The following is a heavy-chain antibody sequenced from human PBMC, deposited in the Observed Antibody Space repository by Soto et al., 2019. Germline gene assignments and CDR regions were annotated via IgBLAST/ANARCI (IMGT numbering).Heavy chain of an antibody. CDR1: GFTFSSYG. V-gene: IGHV3-30*18. Sequence: QVQLVESGGGVVQPGRSLRLSCAASGFTFSSYGMHWVRQAPGKGLEWVAVISYDGSNKYYADSVKGRFTISRDNSKNTLYLQMNSLRAEDTAVYYCAKEGAIAAAGVVDFFDYWGQGTLVTVSS. J-gene: IGHJ4*02. CDR3: AKEGAIAAAGVVDFFDY. D-gene: IGHD6-13*01. CDR2: ISYDGSNK.